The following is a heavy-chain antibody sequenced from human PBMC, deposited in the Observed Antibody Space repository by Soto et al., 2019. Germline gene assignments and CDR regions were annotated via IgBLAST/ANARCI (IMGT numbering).Heavy chain of an antibody. Sequence: QVQLRQSGPGLVKPSQTLSLTCAISGDSVSRNGVAWNWIRQSPSRGLEWLGRTYYRSKWPSDYAVSLKSRITIHPDTAKSQVSLQLNSVTPEDTAVYYCVRGQHSAFAYWGQGTLFPVSS. D-gene: IGHD3-3*02. J-gene: IGHJ4*02. CDR3: VRGQHSAFAY. CDR1: GDSVSRNGVA. CDR2: TYYRSKWPS. V-gene: IGHV6-1*01.